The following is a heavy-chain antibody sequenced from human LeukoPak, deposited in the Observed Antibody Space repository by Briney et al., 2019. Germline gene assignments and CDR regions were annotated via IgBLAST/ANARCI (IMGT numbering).Heavy chain of an antibody. D-gene: IGHD5-24*01. J-gene: IGHJ6*03. V-gene: IGHV1-69*01. CDR2: FIPMFGSP. Sequence: SVKVSCRASGGALNTYAISWVRQAPGQGLEWMGGFIPMFGSPTYAQRFKGRVTITVDDSTNTAFMELSSLRYEDTAVYYCAISSRWQPSYYFYMDVWGRGTTVTVSS. CDR3: AISSRWQPSYYFYMDV. CDR1: GGALNTYA.